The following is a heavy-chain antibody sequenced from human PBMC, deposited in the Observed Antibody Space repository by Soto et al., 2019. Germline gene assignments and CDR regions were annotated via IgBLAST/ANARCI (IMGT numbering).Heavy chain of an antibody. CDR2: ISDSGGRT. D-gene: IGHD6-19*01. J-gene: IGHJ4*02. CDR3: AKELVNSGWTYFDY. V-gene: IGHV3-23*01. CDR1: GFTFNTYA. Sequence: GGSLRLSCAASGFTFNTYAMSWVRQAPGKGLEWVSAISDSGGRTYYTDSVKGRFTISRDNSKNTLYLQINSLRAEDTAVYFCAKELVNSGWTYFDYWGQGTLVTVSS.